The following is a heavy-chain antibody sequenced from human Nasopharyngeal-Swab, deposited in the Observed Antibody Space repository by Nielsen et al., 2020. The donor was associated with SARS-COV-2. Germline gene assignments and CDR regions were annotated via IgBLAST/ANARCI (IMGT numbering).Heavy chain of an antibody. CDR3: ARELGYCSSTSCYPNDAFDI. D-gene: IGHD2-2*01. V-gene: IGHV1-3*01. CDR2: INAGNGNT. J-gene: IGHJ3*02. Sequence: WVRQAPGQRLEWMGWINAGNGNTKYSQKFQGRVTITRDTSASTAYMELSSPRSEDTAVYYCARELGYCSSTSCYPNDAFDIWGQGTMVTVSS.